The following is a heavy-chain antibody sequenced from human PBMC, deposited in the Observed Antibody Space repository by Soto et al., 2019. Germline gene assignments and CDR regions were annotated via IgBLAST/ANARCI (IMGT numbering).Heavy chain of an antibody. D-gene: IGHD4-17*01. Sequence: RSLTCAVSGGSISSGGYSWSWIRQPPGKGLEWIGYIYHSGSTYYNPSLKSRVTISVDRSKNQFSLKLSSVTAADTAVYYCARRYGDAQRWFDPWGQGTLVTVSS. CDR2: IYHSGST. J-gene: IGHJ5*02. CDR3: ARRYGDAQRWFDP. CDR1: GGSISSGGYS. V-gene: IGHV4-30-2*01.